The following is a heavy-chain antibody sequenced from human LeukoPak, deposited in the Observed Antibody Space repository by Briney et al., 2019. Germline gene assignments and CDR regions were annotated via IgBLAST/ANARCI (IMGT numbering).Heavy chain of an antibody. Sequence: SETLSLTCTVSGGSISSSSYYWGWIRQPPGKGLEWIGRIYSTGSTNYNPSLKGRVTMSVDTSNNQFSLNLTSVTAADTAVYYCARSIEFYYDGSVYFEPYYFDHWGQGSLVTVSS. CDR1: GGSISSSSYY. V-gene: IGHV4-39*07. D-gene: IGHD3-22*01. CDR3: ARSIEFYYDGSVYFEPYYFDH. J-gene: IGHJ4*02. CDR2: IYSTGST.